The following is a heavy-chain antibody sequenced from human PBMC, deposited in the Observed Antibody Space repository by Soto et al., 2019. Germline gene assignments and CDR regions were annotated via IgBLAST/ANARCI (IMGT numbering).Heavy chain of an antibody. V-gene: IGHV3-23*01. J-gene: IGHJ3*01. Sequence: WWSMRLSCSSSVFTLSISAVNWCRQAPGKGLEWVSYISDSGDRTYYADSVKGRFTISRDRSKNTVSLQMDSLRAEDTAVYYCAKDRGIIVKAGDAFDVWGQGTKVTVSS. CDR1: VFTLSISA. CDR3: AKDRGIIVKAGDAFDV. D-gene: IGHD3-16*02. CDR2: ISDSGDRT.